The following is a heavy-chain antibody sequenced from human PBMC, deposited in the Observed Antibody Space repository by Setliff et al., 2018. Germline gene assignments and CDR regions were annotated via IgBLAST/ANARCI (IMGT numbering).Heavy chain of an antibody. D-gene: IGHD1-1*01. CDR3: AREHTSDWKFDY. CDR1: GFTFSDYS. Sequence: GGSLRLSCATSGFTFSDYSMDWVRQAPGKGLEWIGRTRNKVSNYITEYAASVQGRFTVSRDGSANSLFLHMNNLKTEDTAVYYCAREHTSDWKFDYWGPGTLVTVSS. J-gene: IGHJ4*02. V-gene: IGHV3-72*01. CDR2: TRNKVSNYIT.